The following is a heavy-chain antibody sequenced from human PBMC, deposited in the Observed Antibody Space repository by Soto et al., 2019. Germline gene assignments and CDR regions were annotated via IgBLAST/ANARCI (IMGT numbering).Heavy chain of an antibody. Sequence: EVQLLESGGHLVQPGGSLGLSCSASGFAFSDYTMNWVRLAAGMGLEWVAGIFSGCTSTYYAGSVTGRFTMSRDYPKSTLYLQMHSLRVEDTAIYYCTKERHPDGMWSFDSWGQGTLVTVSS. J-gene: IGHJ4*02. D-gene: IGHD3-3*01. CDR3: TKERHPDGMWSFDS. CDR1: GFAFSDYT. CDR2: IFSGCTST. V-gene: IGHV3-23*01.